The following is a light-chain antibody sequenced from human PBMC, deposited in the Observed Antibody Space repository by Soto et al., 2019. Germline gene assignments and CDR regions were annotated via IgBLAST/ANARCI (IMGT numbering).Light chain of an antibody. CDR1: QGVSNY. J-gene: IGKJ1*01. CDR3: QKYNSAPWT. CDR2: TAS. V-gene: IGKV1-27*01. Sequence: DVQMTQSPSSLSASVGDRVTITCRASQGVSNYLAWYQQKPGRVPKLLIYTASTLQSGVPSRFSGSGSGTDFTLTITSLQPEDVATYYCQKYNSAPWTFGQGTKVEIK.